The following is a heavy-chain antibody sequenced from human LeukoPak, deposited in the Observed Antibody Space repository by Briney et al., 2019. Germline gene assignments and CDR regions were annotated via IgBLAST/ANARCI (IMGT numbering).Heavy chain of an antibody. V-gene: IGHV4-59*01. CDR3: ARGHWEGPNWYFDL. CDR2: IYYSGST. CDR1: GGSISSYY. J-gene: IGHJ2*01. D-gene: IGHD1-26*01. Sequence: SETLSLTCTVSGGSISSYYWSWIRQPPGKGPEWIGYIYYSGSTNYNPSLKSRVTISVDTSKNQFSLKLSSVTAADTAVYYCARGHWEGPNWYFDLWGRGTLVTVSS.